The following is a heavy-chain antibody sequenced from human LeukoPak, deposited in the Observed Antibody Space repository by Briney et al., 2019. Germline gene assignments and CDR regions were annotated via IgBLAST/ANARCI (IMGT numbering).Heavy chain of an antibody. CDR3: AKTYSSSYYYFDY. D-gene: IGHD6-13*01. CDR2: IGGSGDNT. J-gene: IGHJ4*02. CDR1: GFAFSSYA. V-gene: IGHV3-23*01. Sequence: GGSLRLSCAASGFAFSSYAMSWVRQAPGKGLEWGSAIGGSGDNTYYADSVKGRFTISRDNFKNTLYLQMNGLRAEDTALYYCAKTYSSSYYYFDYWGQGTLVPVSS.